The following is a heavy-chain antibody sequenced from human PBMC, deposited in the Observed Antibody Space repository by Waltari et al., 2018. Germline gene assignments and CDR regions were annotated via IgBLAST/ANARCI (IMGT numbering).Heavy chain of an antibody. V-gene: IGHV3-30*04. J-gene: IGHJ6*02. Sequence: QVQLVESGGGVVQPGRSLRLSCAASEFTFRSYALHWVRQAPGKGLEWVAVISYNERNIYYVDSVKGRFTISRDNSKKMLYLQMNNLRAEDTAVYYCARDYCDRTNCHGMDVWGQGTTVTVSS. D-gene: IGHD3-22*01. CDR1: EFTFRSYA. CDR3: ARDYCDRTNCHGMDV. CDR2: ISYNERNI.